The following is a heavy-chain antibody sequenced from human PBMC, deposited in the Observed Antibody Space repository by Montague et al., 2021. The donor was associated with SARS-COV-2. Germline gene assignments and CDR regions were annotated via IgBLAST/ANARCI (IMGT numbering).Heavy chain of an antibody. CDR2: INHSGST. CDR3: ARGPRINLRVVVNTDIWFDH. CDR1: GGSFSGYY. J-gene: IGHJ5*02. V-gene: IGHV4-34*01. D-gene: IGHD3-22*01. Sequence: SETLSLTCAVYGGSFSGYYWSWIRQPPGKGLEWIGEINHSGSTNYNPSLKSRVTISVDTSTNQFSLKLSSVTAADTAVYYCARGPRINLRVVVNTDIWFDHWGQGTLVTVSS.